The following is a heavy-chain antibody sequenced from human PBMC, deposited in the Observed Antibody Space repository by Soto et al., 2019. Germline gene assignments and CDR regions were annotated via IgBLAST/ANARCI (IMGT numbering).Heavy chain of an antibody. D-gene: IGHD2-15*01. Sequence: LRLSCTASGFTFGDYAMSWVRQAPGKGLEWVGFIRSKAYGGTTEYAASVKGRFTISRDDSKSIAYLQMNSLKTEDTAVYYCTRNQVLGDYWGQGTLVTVSS. CDR1: GFTFGDYA. CDR3: TRNQVLGDY. V-gene: IGHV3-49*04. J-gene: IGHJ4*02. CDR2: IRSKAYGGTT.